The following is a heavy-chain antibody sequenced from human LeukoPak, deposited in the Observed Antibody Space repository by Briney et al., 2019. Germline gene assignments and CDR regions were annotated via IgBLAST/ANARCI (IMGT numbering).Heavy chain of an antibody. J-gene: IGHJ4*02. Sequence: PGGSLRLSCAASGFAFSDYYMIWVRQAPGKGLEWVAVIWYDGSEKYYADSVKGRFTVSRDNSKNMLYLQMDSLRAEDTALYYCATYNSGTIDHWGQGTLVTVSS. CDR2: IWYDGSEK. V-gene: IGHV3-33*03. CDR1: GFAFSDYY. D-gene: IGHD1-1*01. CDR3: ATYNSGTIDH.